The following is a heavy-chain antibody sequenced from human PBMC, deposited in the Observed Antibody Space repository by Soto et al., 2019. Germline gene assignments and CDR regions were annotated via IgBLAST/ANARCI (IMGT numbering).Heavy chain of an antibody. V-gene: IGHV3-72*01. D-gene: IGHD1-26*01. CDR3: AVGPAYSGSYNY. Sequence: GGSLRLSCAASGFTFSDHYMDWVRQAPGKGLEWVGRTRNKANSYTTEYAASVKGRFTISRDDSKNSLYLQMNSLKTEDTAVYYCAVGPAYSGSYNYWGQGTLVTVSS. CDR2: TRNKANSYTT. J-gene: IGHJ4*02. CDR1: GFTFSDHY.